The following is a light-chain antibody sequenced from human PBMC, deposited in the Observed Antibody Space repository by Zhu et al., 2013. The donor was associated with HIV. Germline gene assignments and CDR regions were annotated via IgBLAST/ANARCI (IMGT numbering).Light chain of an antibody. Sequence: SYELTQPPSVSVAPGKTARITCGGNNIGSKSVHWSQQKPGQAPVLVIYDDSDRPSGIPERFSGSNSGNTATLTISRVEAGDEADYYCQVWDSSSDHVVFGGGTKLTVL. J-gene: IGLJ2*01. CDR2: DDS. CDR3: QVWDSSSDHVV. V-gene: IGLV3-21*04. CDR1: NIGSKS.